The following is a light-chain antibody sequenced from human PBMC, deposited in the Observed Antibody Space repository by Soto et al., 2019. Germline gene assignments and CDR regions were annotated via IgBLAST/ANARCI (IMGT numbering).Light chain of an antibody. V-gene: IGKV3-15*01. CDR1: QSVSSN. Sequence: TVILSCRASQSVSSNLAWYQQKPGQAPRLLIYGASTRATGIPARFSGSVSGTEVTLRISSLQSAVLLMRYCEHHDMCPGSLGQGTKVDIK. J-gene: IGKJ1*01. CDR3: EHHDMCPGS. CDR2: GAS.